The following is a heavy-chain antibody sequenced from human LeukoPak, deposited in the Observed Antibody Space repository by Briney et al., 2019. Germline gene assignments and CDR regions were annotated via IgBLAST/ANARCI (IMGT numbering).Heavy chain of an antibody. CDR2: IIPILGIA. Sequence: SVKVSCKASGGTFSSYAISWVRQAPGQGLEWMGRIIPILGIANYAQKFQGRVTTTADESTSTAYMELSSLRSEDTAVYYCAGYSSSWEKSYYFDYWGQGTLVTVSS. V-gene: IGHV1-69*04. CDR3: AGYSSSWEKSYYFDY. J-gene: IGHJ4*02. D-gene: IGHD6-13*01. CDR1: GGTFSSYA.